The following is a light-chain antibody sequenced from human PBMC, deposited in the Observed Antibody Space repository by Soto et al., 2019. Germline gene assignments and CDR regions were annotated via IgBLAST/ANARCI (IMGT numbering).Light chain of an antibody. Sequence: DIQMTQSPSTLSASVGDRVTITCRASQSISHWLAWYQQKPGKAPKLLMYKASSLESGVPSRFSGSGSGTEFTLTISSLQPDDYATYYCQQYQSYWTFGQGTKVGIK. V-gene: IGKV1-5*03. CDR1: QSISHW. CDR2: KAS. CDR3: QQYQSYWT. J-gene: IGKJ1*01.